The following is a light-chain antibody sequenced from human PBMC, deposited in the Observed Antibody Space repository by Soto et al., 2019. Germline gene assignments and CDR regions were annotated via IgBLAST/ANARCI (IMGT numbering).Light chain of an antibody. Sequence: QPVLPQPPSVSGAPGQRVTISCTGSSSNIGAGYDVHWYQQLPGTAPKLLIYGNSNRPSGVPDRFSGSKSVTSASLAITGLQAEDEADYYSQSYDSSLSGSVFGGGTKLTVL. J-gene: IGLJ2*01. CDR2: GNS. V-gene: IGLV1-40*01. CDR1: SSNIGAGYD. CDR3: QSYDSSLSGSV.